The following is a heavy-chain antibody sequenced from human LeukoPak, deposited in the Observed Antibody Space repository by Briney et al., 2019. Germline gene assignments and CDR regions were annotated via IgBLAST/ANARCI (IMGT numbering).Heavy chain of an antibody. CDR2: IYYSGST. J-gene: IGHJ4*02. D-gene: IGHD2-15*01. Sequence: PSETLSLTCTVSGGSISSGDYYWSWIRQPPGKGLEWIGYIYYSGSTYYNPSLKSRVTISVDTSKNQFSLKLGSVTAADTAVYYCASLGYCSGGSCYFHGYWGQGTLVTVSS. CDR3: ASLGYCSGGSCYFHGY. V-gene: IGHV4-30-4*01. CDR1: GGSISSGDYY.